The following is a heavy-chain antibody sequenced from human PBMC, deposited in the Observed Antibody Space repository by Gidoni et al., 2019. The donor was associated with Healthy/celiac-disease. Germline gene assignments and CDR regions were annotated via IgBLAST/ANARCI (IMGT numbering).Heavy chain of an antibody. CDR1: GFTFDVYA. Sequence: EVQLVESGGGLVQPGRSLRLSCAASGFTFDVYAMHWVRQAPGKGLEWVSGISWNSGSIGYADSVKGRFTISRDNAKNSLCLQMNSLRAEDTALYYCAKDTRPYVKVDRGAFDIWGQGTMVTVSS. J-gene: IGHJ3*02. D-gene: IGHD5-12*01. CDR3: AKDTRPYVKVDRGAFDI. V-gene: IGHV3-9*01. CDR2: ISWNSGSI.